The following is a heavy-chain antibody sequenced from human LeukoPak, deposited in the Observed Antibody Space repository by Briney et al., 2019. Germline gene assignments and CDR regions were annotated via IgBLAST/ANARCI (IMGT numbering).Heavy chain of an antibody. V-gene: IGHV4-34*01. CDR3: ARDLSIAAAIADY. J-gene: IGHJ4*02. D-gene: IGHD6-13*01. Sequence: SETLSLTYAVYGGSFSGYYWSWIRQPPGKGLEWIGEINHSGSTNYNPSLKSRVTISVDTSKNQFSLKLSSVTAADTAVYYCARDLSIAAAIADYWGQGTLVTVSS. CDR2: INHSGST. CDR1: GGSFSGYY.